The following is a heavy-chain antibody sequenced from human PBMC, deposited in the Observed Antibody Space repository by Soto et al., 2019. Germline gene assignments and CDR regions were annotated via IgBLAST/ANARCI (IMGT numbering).Heavy chain of an antibody. Sequence: SETLSLTCTVSDDYISSYYLSWIRQPPGKGLEWIGYIYYSGSTNYNPSLKSRVTISVDTSKNQLSLKLYSVTAADTAVYYCARGRDTWRYWGQGTLVTVSS. CDR1: DDYISSYY. V-gene: IGHV4-59*01. J-gene: IGHJ4*02. CDR2: IYYSGST. CDR3: ARGRDTWRY.